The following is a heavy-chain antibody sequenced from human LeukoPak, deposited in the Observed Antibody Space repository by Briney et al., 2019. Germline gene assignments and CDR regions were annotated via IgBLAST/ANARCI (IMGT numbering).Heavy chain of an antibody. CDR2: IYYSGST. D-gene: IGHD2-15*01. J-gene: IGHJ4*02. CDR3: ARRVVVTSLFEY. Sequence: PSETLSLTCTVSGGSISSYYWGWIRQPPGKGLEWIGSIYYSGSTYYKPSLKSRVTISVDTSKNQFSLKLSSVTAADTAVYYCARRVVVTSLFEYWGQGTLVTVSS. CDR1: GGSISSYY. V-gene: IGHV4-39*07.